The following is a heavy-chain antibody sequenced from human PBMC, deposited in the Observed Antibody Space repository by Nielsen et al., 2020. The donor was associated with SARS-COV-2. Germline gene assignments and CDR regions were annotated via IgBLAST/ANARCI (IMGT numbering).Heavy chain of an antibody. D-gene: IGHD1-26*01. CDR3: ARDRSGSYTDGDPYYYGMDV. CDR2: IYYSGST. V-gene: IGHV4-30-4*01. J-gene: IGHJ6*02. Sequence: PGKGLEWIGYIYYSGSTYYNPSLKSRVTISVDTSKNQFSLKLSSVTAADTAVYYCARDRSGSYTDGDPYYYGMDVWGQGTTVTVSS.